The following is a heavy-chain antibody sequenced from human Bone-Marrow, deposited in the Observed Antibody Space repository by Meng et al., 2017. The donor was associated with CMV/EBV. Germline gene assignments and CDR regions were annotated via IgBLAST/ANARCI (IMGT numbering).Heavy chain of an antibody. CDR1: GYTFTYRY. CDR3: VSGVGATRFDY. D-gene: IGHD1-26*01. Sequence: SVKVSCKASGYTFTYRYLHWVRQAPGQALEWMGWITPFNGNTNYAQKFQDRVTITRDRSMSTAYMELSSLRSEDTAMYYCVSGVGATRFDYWGQGTRVTVSS. CDR2: ITPFNGNT. J-gene: IGHJ4*02. V-gene: IGHV1-45*02.